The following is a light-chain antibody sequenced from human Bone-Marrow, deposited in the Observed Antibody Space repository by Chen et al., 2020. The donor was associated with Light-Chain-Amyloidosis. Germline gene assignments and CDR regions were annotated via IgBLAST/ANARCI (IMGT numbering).Light chain of an antibody. CDR1: NIGSTS. J-gene: IGLJ3*02. CDR3: QVWDRSSDRPV. Sequence: SYVLTQPSSVSVAPGQTATIALGGNNIGSTSVHWYHETPGQAPLLVVYDDSDRPSGIPERLSGSNSGNTANLTISRVEAGDEADYYCQVWDRSSDRPVFGGGTKLTVL. V-gene: IGLV3-21*02. CDR2: DDS.